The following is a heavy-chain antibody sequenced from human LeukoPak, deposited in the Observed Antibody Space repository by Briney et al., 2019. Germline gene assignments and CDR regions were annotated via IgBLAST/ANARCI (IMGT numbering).Heavy chain of an antibody. Sequence: PGGSLRLSCAASGFTFRSYAMRWVRQAPGKGLEYVSVISSSGGSTNYAYSVKGRFTISRDNSKNTLYLQMGSLRVEDMAVYYWGRDFSGSYDYCGQGTLVTVSS. D-gene: IGHD1-26*01. J-gene: IGHJ4*02. CDR3: GRDFSGSYDY. CDR2: ISSSGGST. V-gene: IGHV3-64*01. CDR1: GFTFRSYA.